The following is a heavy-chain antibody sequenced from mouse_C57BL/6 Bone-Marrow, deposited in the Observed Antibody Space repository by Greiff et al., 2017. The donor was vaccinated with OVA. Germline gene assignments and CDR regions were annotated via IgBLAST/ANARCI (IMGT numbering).Heavy chain of an antibody. CDR3: ARSGWYGY. CDR2: IDPSDSYT. J-gene: IGHJ2*01. CDR1: GYTFTSYW. Sequence: VQLQQPGAELVRPGTSVKLSCKASGYTFTSYWMHWVKQRPGQGLEWIGVIDPSDSYTNYNQKFKGKATLTVDTSSSTAYMQLSSLTSEDSAVYYCARSGWYGYWGQGTTLTVSS. D-gene: IGHD2-10*02. V-gene: IGHV1-59*01.